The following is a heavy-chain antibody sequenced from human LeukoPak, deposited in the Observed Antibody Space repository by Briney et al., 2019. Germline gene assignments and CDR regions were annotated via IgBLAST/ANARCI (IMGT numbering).Heavy chain of an antibody. D-gene: IGHD2-15*01. J-gene: IGHJ4*02. CDR1: GGSTSSDSYY. CDR2: VYYSGST. Sequence: SETLSLTCTVSGGSTSSDSYYWGWIPQPPGKGLEWTGNVYYSGSTFYNPSLKSRVTMSVDTSKNQFSLKLSSVTAADTAVYYCARTIGYCSGGNCYQLDYWGQGTLVTVSS. V-gene: IGHV4-39*01. CDR3: ARTIGYCSGGNCYQLDY.